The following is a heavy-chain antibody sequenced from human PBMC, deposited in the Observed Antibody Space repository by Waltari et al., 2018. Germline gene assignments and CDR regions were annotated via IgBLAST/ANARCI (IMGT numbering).Heavy chain of an antibody. CDR1: GLPFSSYW. V-gene: IGHV3-74*01. J-gene: IGHJ4*02. Sequence: EVQLVESGGGLVQPGGSLRLSLAASGLPFSSYWIPWVRQAPGKGLVVGSRVRRDGRCGNYADSVKGRFTISRDNAKNTVYLQMTSLRAEDTAVYYCARANPADFDYWGQGVLVTVSS. CDR3: ARANPADFDY. CDR2: VRRDGRCG.